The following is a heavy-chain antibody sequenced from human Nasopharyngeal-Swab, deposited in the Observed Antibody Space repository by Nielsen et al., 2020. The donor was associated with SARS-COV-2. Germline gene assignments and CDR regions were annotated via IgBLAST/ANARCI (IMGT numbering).Heavy chain of an antibody. V-gene: IGHV3-21*01. J-gene: IGHJ6*02. CDR1: GFTFSSYS. CDR2: ISSSSSYI. Sequence: GESLKISCAASGFTFSSYSMNWVRQAPGKGLEWVSSISSSSSYIYYADSVKGRFTISRDNAKNSLYLQMNSLRAEDTAVYYCASSPGDTIFGVVITNYYYYYGMDVWGQGTTVTVCS. CDR3: ASSPGDTIFGVVITNYYYYYGMDV. D-gene: IGHD3-3*01.